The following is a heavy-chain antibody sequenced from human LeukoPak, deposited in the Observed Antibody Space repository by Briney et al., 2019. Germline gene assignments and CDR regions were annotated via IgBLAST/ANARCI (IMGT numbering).Heavy chain of an antibody. CDR1: SGSISSYY. J-gene: IGHJ3*02. CDR2: IYYSGST. D-gene: IGHD3-22*01. CDR3: ARGKTYYDISKDAFDI. V-gene: IGHV4-59*01. Sequence: PSETLALTCTGFSGSISSYYWSWIRQPPGKGLEWIGDIYYSGSTNYNPSLKSRVTISVHTSKNQFSLKLSSVTAADTAVYYCARGKTYYDISKDAFDIWGQGTMVTVSS.